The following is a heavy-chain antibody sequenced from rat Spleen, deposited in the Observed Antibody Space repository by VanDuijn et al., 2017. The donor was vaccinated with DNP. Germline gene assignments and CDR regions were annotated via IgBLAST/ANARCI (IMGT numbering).Heavy chain of an antibody. J-gene: IGHJ4*01. D-gene: IGHD1-11*01. CDR1: RITFSDHN. Sequence: EVQLVESGGGPVQPGRSLKLSCAVSRITFSDHNMAWVRQAPKKGLEWVATISYDGSDTYYRDSVRGRFTISRDNAKSTLYLQINNLRSEDTATYYCTRVNYGGYYYVMDAWGQGASVTVSS. CDR2: ISYDGSDT. V-gene: IGHV5-7*01. CDR3: TRVNYGGYYYVMDA.